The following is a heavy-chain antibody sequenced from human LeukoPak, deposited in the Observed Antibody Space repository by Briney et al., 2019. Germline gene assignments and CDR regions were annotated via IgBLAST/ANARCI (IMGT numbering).Heavy chain of an antibody. Sequence: SETLSLTCNVSGVSIGSSTYYWSWFRQPPGKGLEWIGYIYYSGYTNYIPSLKSRATISLDTSKNQFSLSLSSVTAADTAVYYCARGRRGSYYYYYYMDVWGKGTTVTVSS. CDR1: GVSIGSSTYY. V-gene: IGHV4-61*01. D-gene: IGHD1-26*01. CDR3: ARGRRGSYYYYYYMDV. CDR2: IYYSGYT. J-gene: IGHJ6*03.